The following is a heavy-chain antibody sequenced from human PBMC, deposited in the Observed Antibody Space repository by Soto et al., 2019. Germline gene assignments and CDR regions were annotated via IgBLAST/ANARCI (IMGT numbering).Heavy chain of an antibody. Sequence: SETLSLTCAVYGGSFSGYYWSWIRQPPGKGLEWIGEINHSGSTNYNPSLKSRVTISVDTSKNQFSLKLSSVTAADTAVYYCARGSRIEADGTRGAFDIWGQGTMVTVSS. CDR1: GGSFSGYY. D-gene: IGHD6-13*01. CDR2: INHSGST. V-gene: IGHV4-34*01. J-gene: IGHJ3*02. CDR3: ARGSRIEADGTRGAFDI.